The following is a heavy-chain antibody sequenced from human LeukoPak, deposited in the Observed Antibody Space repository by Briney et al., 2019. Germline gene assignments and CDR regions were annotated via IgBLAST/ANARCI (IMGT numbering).Heavy chain of an antibody. V-gene: IGHV1-8*01. CDR2: MNPNSGNT. CDR3: ARGYDSSGYYFLYYYYYGMDV. D-gene: IGHD3-22*01. Sequence: ASVTVSCKASGYTFTSYDINWVRQATGQGLEWMGWMNPNSGNTGYAQKFQGRVTMTRNTSISTAYMELSSLRSEDTAAYYCARGYDSSGYYFLYYYYYGMDVWGQGTTVTVSS. J-gene: IGHJ6*02. CDR1: GYTFTSYD.